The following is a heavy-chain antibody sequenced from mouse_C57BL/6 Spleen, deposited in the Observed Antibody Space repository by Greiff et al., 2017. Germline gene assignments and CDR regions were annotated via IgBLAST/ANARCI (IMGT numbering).Heavy chain of an antibody. CDR2: IYPGSGNT. J-gene: IGHJ3*01. Sequence: VQLQQSGPELVKPGASVKISCKASGYSFTSYYIHWVKQRPGQGLEWIGWIYPGSGNTKYNEKFKGKATLTADTSSSTAYMQLSSLTSEDSAVYYCARDYGSSYRFAYWGQGTLGTVSA. V-gene: IGHV1-66*01. CDR3: ARDYGSSYRFAY. D-gene: IGHD1-1*01. CDR1: GYSFTSYY.